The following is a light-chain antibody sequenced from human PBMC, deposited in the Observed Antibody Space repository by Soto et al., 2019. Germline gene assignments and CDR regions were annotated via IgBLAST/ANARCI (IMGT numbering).Light chain of an antibody. CDR3: QQYSDWPPHT. CDR1: QTVSTN. J-gene: IGKJ2*01. V-gene: IGKV3-15*01. Sequence: IVMTQSPATLSVSPGERVTLSCRASQTVSTNLAWYQQKPGQAPRLLIYGASTRATGIPARFSGSGSGTDFTLTISSLQSEDFAFYYCQQYSDWPPHTFGQGTKLEIK. CDR2: GAS.